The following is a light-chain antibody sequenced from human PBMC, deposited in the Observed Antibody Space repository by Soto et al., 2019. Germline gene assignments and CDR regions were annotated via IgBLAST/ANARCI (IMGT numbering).Light chain of an antibody. V-gene: IGKV1-5*03. J-gene: IGKJ4*01. Sequence: DIQMTQSPSTLSASVGDRGTITCRASQSISTWLAWYQQKPGKAPKLLIYKASSLESGVPSRFSGSGSATEFTLTISSLQPNDFATYYCQQYNSYPLSFGGGTKVAIK. CDR1: QSISTW. CDR3: QQYNSYPLS. CDR2: KAS.